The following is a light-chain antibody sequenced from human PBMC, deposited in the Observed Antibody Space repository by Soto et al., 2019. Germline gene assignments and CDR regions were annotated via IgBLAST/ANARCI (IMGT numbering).Light chain of an antibody. CDR2: DAS. CDR3: HQRSNWPRT. J-gene: IGKJ4*01. Sequence: EIVLTQSPAALSLFPGERATLSCRASQSVRTYLAWYQQKPGQAPRLLISDASKKATGIPARFSGSGSGTDFTLTISSLEAEDSAVYYCHQRSNWPRTFGGGSKVEI. CDR1: QSVRTY. V-gene: IGKV3-11*01.